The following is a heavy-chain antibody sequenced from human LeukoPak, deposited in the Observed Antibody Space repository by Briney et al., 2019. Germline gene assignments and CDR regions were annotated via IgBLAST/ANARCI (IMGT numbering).Heavy chain of an antibody. CDR2: IYTSGST. Sequence: PSETLSLTCTVPGGSISSYYWSWIRQPAGKGLEWIGHIYTSGSTNYNPSLKSRVTMSVDTSKNQFSLKLSSVTAADTAVYYCASRRPAAGTGFDYWGQGTLVTVSS. V-gene: IGHV4-4*07. D-gene: IGHD6-13*01. CDR1: GGSISSYY. CDR3: ASRRPAAGTGFDY. J-gene: IGHJ4*02.